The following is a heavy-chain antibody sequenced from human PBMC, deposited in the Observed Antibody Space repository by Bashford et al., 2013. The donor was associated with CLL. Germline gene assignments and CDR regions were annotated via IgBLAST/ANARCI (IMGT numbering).Heavy chain of an antibody. Sequence: ASVKVSCKASGYTFTDYYIHWVRQAPGQGLEWMGWMSPESGGTKYTQKFQGWITMSRDRAINTAYLEVTGLKSDDTAVYYCARGNDEGFDYWGQGTPVTVSS. V-gene: IGHV1-2*04. CDR3: ARGNDEGFDY. CDR1: GYTFTDYY. J-gene: IGHJ4*02. CDR2: MSPESGGT.